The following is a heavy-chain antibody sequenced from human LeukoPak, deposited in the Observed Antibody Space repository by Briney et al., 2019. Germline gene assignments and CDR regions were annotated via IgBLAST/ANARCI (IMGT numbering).Heavy chain of an antibody. J-gene: IGHJ5*02. CDR3: AKNAGVYYDFWSGYSEGSWFDP. V-gene: IGHV3-23*01. CDR1: GFTFSSYA. Sequence: GGSLRLSCAASGFTFSSYAMSWVRQAPGKGLEWVSAISGSGGSTYYADSVKGRFTISRDNSKNTLYLQMNSLRAEDTAVYYCAKNAGVYYDFWSGYSEGSWFDPWGQGTLVTVSS. D-gene: IGHD3-3*01. CDR2: ISGSGGST.